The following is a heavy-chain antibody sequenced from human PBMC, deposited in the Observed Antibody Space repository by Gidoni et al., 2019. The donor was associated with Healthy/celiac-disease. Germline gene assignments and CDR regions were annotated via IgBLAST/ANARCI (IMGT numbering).Heavy chain of an antibody. Sequence: QVQLVQSGAEVKKPGASVKVSCKASGYTFTGYYMHWVRQAPGQGLEWMGRINPNSGGTNYAQKFQGRVTMTRDTSISTAYMELSRLRSDDTAVYYCAREKDSSGYWTAEYFQHWGQGTLVTVSS. D-gene: IGHD3-22*01. J-gene: IGHJ1*01. CDR1: GYTFTGYY. V-gene: IGHV1-2*06. CDR3: AREKDSSGYWTAEYFQH. CDR2: INPNSGGT.